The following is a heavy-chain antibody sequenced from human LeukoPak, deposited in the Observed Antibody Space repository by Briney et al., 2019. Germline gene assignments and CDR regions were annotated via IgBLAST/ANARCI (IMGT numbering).Heavy chain of an antibody. Sequence: GGSLRLSCAASGFTFSSYWMSWVRQAPGKGLEWVANIKQDGSEKYYVDSVKGRFTISRDNAKNSLYLQMNSLRAEDTAVYYCARDALKYQLPLPYYYYMDVWGKGTTVTVSS. CDR3: ARDALKYQLPLPYYYYMDV. J-gene: IGHJ6*03. CDR1: GFTFSSYW. CDR2: IKQDGSEK. V-gene: IGHV3-7*01. D-gene: IGHD2-2*01.